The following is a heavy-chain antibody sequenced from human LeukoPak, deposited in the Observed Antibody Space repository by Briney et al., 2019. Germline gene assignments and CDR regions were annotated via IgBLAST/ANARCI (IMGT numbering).Heavy chain of an antibody. D-gene: IGHD5-18*01. CDR1: GFTFTNYA. Sequence: PGESLRLSCAASGFTFTNYAMSWVRQAPGKGLEWVSVISGNGGSTYYADSVKGRFTISRDNSKNTLYLQMNSLRAEDTAVYYCAKVLPGYSYGPFDYWGQGTLVTVSS. CDR3: AKVLPGYSYGPFDY. J-gene: IGHJ4*02. V-gene: IGHV3-23*01. CDR2: ISGNGGST.